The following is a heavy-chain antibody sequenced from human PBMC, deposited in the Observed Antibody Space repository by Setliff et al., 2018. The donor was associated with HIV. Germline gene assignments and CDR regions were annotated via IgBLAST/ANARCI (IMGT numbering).Heavy chain of an antibody. CDR1: GFTLSDHY. V-gene: IGHV3-72*01. CDR3: ARSANTRDFDY. Sequence: GGSLRLSCAASGFTLSDHYMDWVRQAPGKGLEWIGRTRNKANSYTTEYAASVKGRFTISGDDSKNSLYLQMNSLKTEDTAVYYCARSANTRDFDYWGQGTLVTVSS. CDR2: TRNKANSYTT. J-gene: IGHJ4*02.